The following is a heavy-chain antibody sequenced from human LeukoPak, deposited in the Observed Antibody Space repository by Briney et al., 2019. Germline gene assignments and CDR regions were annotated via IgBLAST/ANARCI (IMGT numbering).Heavy chain of an antibody. CDR1: GFTFSSYS. D-gene: IGHD6-13*01. Sequence: PGGSLRLSCAASGFTFSSYSMTWVRQAPGKGLEWVSSISSSGSYIYYADSVKGRFTISRDNAKNSLYLQMNSLRAEDTAVYYCAKDSYSKGDFWGQGVLVTVSS. V-gene: IGHV3-21*01. J-gene: IGHJ4*02. CDR3: AKDSYSKGDF. CDR2: ISSSGSYI.